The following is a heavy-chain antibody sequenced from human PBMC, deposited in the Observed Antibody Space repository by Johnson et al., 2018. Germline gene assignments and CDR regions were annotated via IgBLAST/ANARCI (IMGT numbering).Heavy chain of an antibody. V-gene: IGHV1-69*01. CDR2: IIPIFGTA. Sequence: QEQLGESGAEVKKPGSSVKVSCKASGGPFSSYAISWVRQAPGQGLEWMGGIIPIFGTANYAQKLQGRVTLTADEPPSTAYTELSSLRCEDTAVDYCARTFSCRYCSGGSSRDYYYGMDVWGQGTTVTVSS. CDR1: GGPFSSYA. D-gene: IGHD2-15*01. CDR3: ARTFSCRYCSGGSSRDYYYGMDV. J-gene: IGHJ6*02.